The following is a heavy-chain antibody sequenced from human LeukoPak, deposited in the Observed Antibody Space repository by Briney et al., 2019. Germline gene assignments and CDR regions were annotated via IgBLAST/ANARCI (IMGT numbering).Heavy chain of an antibody. V-gene: IGHV1-69*06. D-gene: IGHD7-27*01. J-gene: IGHJ1*01. Sequence: SVKVSCKASGGTFNTYAISWVRQAPGQGLEWMGGILPILGTGNYAQKFQGRVTITADKSTSTAYMELSSLRSEDTAVYYCARDHDLTGTYEYLKYWGQGTLVTVSS. CDR1: GGTFNTYA. CDR2: ILPILGTG. CDR3: ARDHDLTGTYEYLKY.